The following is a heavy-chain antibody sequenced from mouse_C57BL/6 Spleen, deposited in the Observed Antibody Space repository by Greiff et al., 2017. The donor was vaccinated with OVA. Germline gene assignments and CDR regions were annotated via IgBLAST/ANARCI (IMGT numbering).Heavy chain of an antibody. Sequence: EVKLVESGGGLLQPGGSMKLSCVASGFTFSNYWMNWVRKSPEKGLEWVAQIRLKSDNYATHYAKSVKGRFTISRDDSKSSVYLQMNNLRAEDTGIYYCTGYGSSPYYAMDYWGQGTSVTVSS. J-gene: IGHJ4*01. CDR1: GFTFSNYW. CDR2: IRLKSDNYAT. D-gene: IGHD1-1*01. V-gene: IGHV6-3*01. CDR3: TGYGSSPYYAMDY.